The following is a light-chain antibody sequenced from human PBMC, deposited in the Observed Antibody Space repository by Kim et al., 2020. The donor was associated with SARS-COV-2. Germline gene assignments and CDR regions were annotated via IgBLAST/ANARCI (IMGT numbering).Light chain of an antibody. CDR3: QYFGGSSYT. CDR2: DSS. J-gene: IGKJ2*01. V-gene: IGKV3-20*01. Sequence: VLTQSPDTLSLSPGDRATLSCRASQSIDSSFLALYQQKPGQAPTLLIYDSSTTATGIPDRFTGSGSETDFTLTISRLEPEDFALYFCQYFGGSSYTFGQGTKLEI. CDR1: QSIDSSF.